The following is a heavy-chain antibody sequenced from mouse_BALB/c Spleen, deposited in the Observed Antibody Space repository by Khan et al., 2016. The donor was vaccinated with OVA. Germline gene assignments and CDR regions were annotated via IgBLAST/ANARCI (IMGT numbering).Heavy chain of an antibody. J-gene: IGHJ2*01. V-gene: IGHV5-17*02. Sequence: EVELVESGGGLVQPGGSRKLSCVSSGFTFRNFGMHWVRHAPEKGLEWVAYISGDSSTIYFTDTVKGRFTISRDNPKNTLFLQMTSLGSDDMAMYYCARSFFYGYYFDQWGQGTTLTVSS. CDR2: ISGDSSTI. CDR1: GFTFRNFG. CDR3: ARSFFYGYYFDQ. D-gene: IGHD1-1*01.